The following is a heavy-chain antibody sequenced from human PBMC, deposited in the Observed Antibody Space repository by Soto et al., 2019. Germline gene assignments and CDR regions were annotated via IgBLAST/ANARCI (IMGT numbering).Heavy chain of an antibody. CDR1: GGTFSSYA. Sequence: SVKVSCKASGGTFSSYAISWVRQAPGQGLEWMGGIIPIFGTANYAQKFQGRVTITADESTSTAYMELSSLRSEDTAVYYCARDNYCSGGSCYPYYFDYWGQGTLVTVSS. D-gene: IGHD2-15*01. J-gene: IGHJ4*02. CDR3: ARDNYCSGGSCYPYYFDY. CDR2: IIPIFGTA. V-gene: IGHV1-69*13.